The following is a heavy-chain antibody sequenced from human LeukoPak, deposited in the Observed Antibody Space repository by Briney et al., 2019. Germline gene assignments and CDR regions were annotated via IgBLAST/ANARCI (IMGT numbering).Heavy chain of an antibody. J-gene: IGHJ6*02. D-gene: IGHD5-24*01. CDR2: INHSGST. V-gene: IGHV4-34*01. CDR1: GGSFSGYY. Sequence: SETLSLTCAVYGGSFSGYYWSWIRQPPGKGLEWIGEINHSGSTNYNPSLKSRVTISVDTSKNQFSLKLSSVTAADTAVYYCARDSGDGYNCNWGCVDYYYGMDVWGQGTTVTVSS. CDR3: ARDSGDGYNCNWGCVDYYYGMDV.